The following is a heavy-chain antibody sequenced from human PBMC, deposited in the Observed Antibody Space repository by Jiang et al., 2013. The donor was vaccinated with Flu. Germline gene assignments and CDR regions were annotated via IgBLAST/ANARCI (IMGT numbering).Heavy chain of an antibody. D-gene: IGHD6-25*01. J-gene: IGHJ4*02. V-gene: IGHV5-10-1*01. Sequence: YWITWVRQMPGKGLEWMGRIDPRSSYTSYSPSFQGHVTLTVDKSITTAYLQWSSLEASDTAMYYCARHALGSSGWHYFDDWGQGTLVTVSS. CDR3: ARHALGSSGWHYFDD. CDR2: IDPRSSYT. CDR1: YW.